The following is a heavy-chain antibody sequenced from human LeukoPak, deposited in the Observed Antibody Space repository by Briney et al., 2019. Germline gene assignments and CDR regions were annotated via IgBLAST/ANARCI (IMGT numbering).Heavy chain of an antibody. CDR2: INHSGST. V-gene: IGHV4-34*01. CDR1: GGSFSGYY. Sequence: PSETLSLTCAVYGGSFSGYYWSWIRQPPGKGLEWIGEINHSGSTNYNPSLKSRVTISVDTSKNQFSLKLSSVTAADTAVYYCARGRLKGYPFDYWGQGTLVTVSS. CDR3: ARGRLKGYPFDY. D-gene: IGHD5-12*01. J-gene: IGHJ4*02.